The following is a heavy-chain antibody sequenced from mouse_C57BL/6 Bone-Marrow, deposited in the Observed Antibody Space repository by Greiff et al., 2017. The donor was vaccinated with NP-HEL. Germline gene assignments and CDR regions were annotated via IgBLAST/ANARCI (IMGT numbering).Heavy chain of an antibody. Sequence: EVKLVESGGGLVQPKGSLKLSCAASGFTFNTYAMHWVRQAPGKGLEWVARIRSKSSNYATYYADSVKDRFTISRDDSQNMLYLQMNNLETEVTSRDCSVRDYYSSITYFDVWGTGTTVTVSS. J-gene: IGHJ1*03. D-gene: IGHD1-1*01. CDR3: VRDYYSSITYFDV. V-gene: IGHV10-3*01. CDR2: IRSKSSNYAT. CDR1: GFTFNTYA.